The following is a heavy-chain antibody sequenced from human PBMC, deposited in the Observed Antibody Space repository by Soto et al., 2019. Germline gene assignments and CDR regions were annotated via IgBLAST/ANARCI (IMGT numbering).Heavy chain of an antibody. J-gene: IGHJ6*02. CDR3: ARDQVSSGGYGMDV. CDR2: MNPNSGNT. D-gene: IGHD1-20*01. CDR1: GYTFTSYD. Sequence: ASVKVSCKASGYTFTSYDINWVRQATGQGLEWMGWMNPNSGNTGYAQKFQGRVTMTRNTSISTAYMELSSLRSEDTAVYYCARDQVSSGGYGMDVWGQGTTVTVSS. V-gene: IGHV1-8*01.